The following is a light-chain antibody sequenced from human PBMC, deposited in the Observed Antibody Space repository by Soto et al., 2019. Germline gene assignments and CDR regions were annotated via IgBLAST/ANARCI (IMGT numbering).Light chain of an antibody. J-gene: IGKJ3*01. Sequence: EIVLTQSPGTLSLSPGERATLSCRASQSVSSSYLAWYQQKPGQAPRLLIYGASSRATGIPDRFSGSGSVTEFTLTSSRLETQDFAVYYCQQYGSSLFTFGPGTKVDIK. V-gene: IGKV3-20*01. CDR2: GAS. CDR1: QSVSSSY. CDR3: QQYGSSLFT.